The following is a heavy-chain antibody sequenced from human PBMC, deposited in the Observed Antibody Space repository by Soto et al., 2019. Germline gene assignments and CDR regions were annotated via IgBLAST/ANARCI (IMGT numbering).Heavy chain of an antibody. J-gene: IGHJ5*01. V-gene: IGHV1-3*01. CDR3: ARGYGGPIGWFDP. Sequence: QVQLVQSGAEVKKPGASVKVSCKASGYTFTSYAMHWVRQAPGQRLEWMGWINAGNGNTKYSQKFQGRVTITRDTSAGTAYMELSSLRSEETAVYYCARGYGGPIGWFDPWGQGTLVTVFS. CDR2: INAGNGNT. D-gene: IGHD3-16*01. CDR1: GYTFTSYA.